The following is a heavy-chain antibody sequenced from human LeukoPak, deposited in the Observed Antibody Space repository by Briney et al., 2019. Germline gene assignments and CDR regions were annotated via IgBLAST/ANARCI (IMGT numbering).Heavy chain of an antibody. D-gene: IGHD2-2*01. Sequence: PGGSLRLSCAASGFTFSSYGMHWVRQAPGKGLEWGAVIWYDGSNKYYADSVKGPFTISRDNSKNTLYLQMNSLRAEDTAVYYCARDVPLRSSTSCYPDYWGQGTLVTVYS. V-gene: IGHV3-33*01. CDR2: IWYDGSNK. CDR3: ARDVPLRSSTSCYPDY. CDR1: GFTFSSYG. J-gene: IGHJ4*02.